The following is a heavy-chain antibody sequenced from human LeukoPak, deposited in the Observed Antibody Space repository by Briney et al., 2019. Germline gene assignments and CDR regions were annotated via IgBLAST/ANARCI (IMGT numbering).Heavy chain of an antibody. CDR2: ISGSGGST. CDR1: GFTFSSYA. J-gene: IGHJ4*02. D-gene: IGHD3-10*01. V-gene: IGHV3-23*01. Sequence: GGSLRLSCAASGFTFSSYAMSWVRQAPGKGLEWVSAISGSGGSTYYADSVKGRFTISRDNSKNTLYLQMNSLRAEDTAVYYCAKDDFLWFGELLYPGFDYWGQGTLVTVSS. CDR3: AKDDFLWFGELLYPGFDY.